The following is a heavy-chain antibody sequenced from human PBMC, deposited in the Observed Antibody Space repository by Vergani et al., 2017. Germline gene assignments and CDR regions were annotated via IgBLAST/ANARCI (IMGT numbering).Heavy chain of an antibody. CDR1: GFTFSRYW. D-gene: IGHD6-13*01. V-gene: IGHV3-7*01. Sequence: EVQLVESGGGLVQPGGSLRLSCAASGFTFSRYWMSWVRQAPGKGLEWVANIKQDGSEKYYVDSVKGRFTISRDNAKNSLYLQMNSLRAEDTAVYYCARDAVGEQQLVPIDYWGQGTLVTVSS. CDR2: IKQDGSEK. CDR3: ARDAVGEQQLVPIDY. J-gene: IGHJ4*02.